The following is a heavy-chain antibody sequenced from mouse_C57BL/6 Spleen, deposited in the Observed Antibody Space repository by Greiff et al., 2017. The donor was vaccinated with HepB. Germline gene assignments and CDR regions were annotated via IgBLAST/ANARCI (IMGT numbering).Heavy chain of an antibody. Sequence: EVKLQESGPGLVKPSQSLSLTCSVTGYSITSGYYWNWIRQFPGNKLEWMGYISYDGSNNYNPSLKNRISITRDTSKNQFFLKLNSVTTEDTATYCCAREDYYVYYFDYWGQGTTLTVSS. CDR2: ISYDGSN. D-gene: IGHD1-1*01. V-gene: IGHV3-6*01. J-gene: IGHJ2*01. CDR1: GYSITSGYY. CDR3: AREDYYVYYFDY.